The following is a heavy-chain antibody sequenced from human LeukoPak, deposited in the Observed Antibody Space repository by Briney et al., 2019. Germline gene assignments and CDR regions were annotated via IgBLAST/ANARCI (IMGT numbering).Heavy chain of an antibody. J-gene: IGHJ4*02. Sequence: GGSLRLSCAASGFTFSSYAMSWVCQAPGKGLGWVSAISGSGGSTYYADSVKGRFTISRDNSKNTLYLQMNSLRAEDTAVYYCARRTGGTYYFDYWGQGTLVTVSS. CDR2: ISGSGGST. CDR1: GFTFSSYA. CDR3: ARRTGGTYYFDY. V-gene: IGHV3-23*01. D-gene: IGHD1-1*01.